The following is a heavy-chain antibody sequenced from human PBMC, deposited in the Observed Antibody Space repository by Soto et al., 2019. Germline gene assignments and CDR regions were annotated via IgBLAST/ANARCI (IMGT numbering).Heavy chain of an antibody. CDR2: FIPVFGTA. CDR3: AKDREGVRWFGAHGYLCS. CDR1: GDTFRTSG. D-gene: IGHD3-10*01. J-gene: IGHJ5*02. Sequence: QVHLVQSGAEIKRPGSSVRVSCKASGDTFRTSGISWVRQAPGQGLEWVGGFIPVFGTANYAHNFRDKVTLSADESTATAYVELLGLTSQATAGYYCAKDREGVRWFGAHGYLCSWGEGTLVTVSS. V-gene: IGHV1-69*01.